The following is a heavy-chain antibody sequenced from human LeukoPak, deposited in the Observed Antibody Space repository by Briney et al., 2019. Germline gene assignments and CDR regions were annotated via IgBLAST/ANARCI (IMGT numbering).Heavy chain of an antibody. V-gene: IGHV1-69*05. CDR3: AREDSSSSLGY. D-gene: IGHD6-6*01. CDR2: IIPIFGTA. Sequence: SVKVSCKASGGTFSSYAISWVRQAPGQGLEWMGGIIPIFGTANYAKKLQSRVTITTDESTSIDYMELSSLRSEDTAVYYCAREDSSSSLGYWGQGTLVTVSS. J-gene: IGHJ4*02. CDR1: GGTFSSYA.